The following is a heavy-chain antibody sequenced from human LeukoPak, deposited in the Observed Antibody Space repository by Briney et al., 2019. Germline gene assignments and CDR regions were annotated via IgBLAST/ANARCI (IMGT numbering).Heavy chain of an antibody. Sequence: TSETLSLTCAVSAGSISSSNWWSWVRQPPGQGLEWIGEIYHSGSTNYNPSLKSRVTISVDKSKNQFSLKLSSVTAADTAVYYCARVRYFDWLLYGAFDIWGQGTMVTVSS. CDR3: ARVRYFDWLLYGAFDI. D-gene: IGHD3-9*01. V-gene: IGHV4-4*02. CDR1: AGSISSSNW. CDR2: IYHSGST. J-gene: IGHJ3*02.